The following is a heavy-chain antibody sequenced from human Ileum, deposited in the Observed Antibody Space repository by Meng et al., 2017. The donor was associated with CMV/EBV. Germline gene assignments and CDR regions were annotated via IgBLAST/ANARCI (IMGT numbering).Heavy chain of an antibody. CDR2: IYSGGST. D-gene: IGHD4/OR15-4a*01. J-gene: IGHJ3*02. Sequence: GGSLRLSCAASGFTVSSNYMSWVRQAPGKGLEWVSVIYSGGSTYYADSVKGRFTISRDNSKNTLYLQMNSLRAEDTAVYYCAKLPGSANSNDVFYIWGQGTMVTVSS. CDR3: AKLPGSANSNDVFYI. CDR1: GFTVSSNY. V-gene: IGHV3-53*01.